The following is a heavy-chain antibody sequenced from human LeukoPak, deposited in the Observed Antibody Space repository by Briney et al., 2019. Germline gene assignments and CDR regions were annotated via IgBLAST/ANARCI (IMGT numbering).Heavy chain of an antibody. CDR3: ANVPRPQDRVAFDR. Sequence: GGSLRLSCAASGFTFSSYAMSWVRQAPAKGLAWVSAISGSGGSTYYADSVKDRFTLFSDNSKQTLYLQTNSRKARDTGVYYWANVPRPQDRVAFDRWGQGTMVTVSS. CDR2: ISGSGGST. CDR1: GFTFSSYA. V-gene: IGHV3-23*01. J-gene: IGHJ3*02.